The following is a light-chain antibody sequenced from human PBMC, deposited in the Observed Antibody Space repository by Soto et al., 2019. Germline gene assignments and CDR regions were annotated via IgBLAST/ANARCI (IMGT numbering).Light chain of an antibody. CDR2: GSS. Sequence: QSVLTQPPSVSGAPGQRVTIPCTGSSSNIGAGYDVHWYQQLPGTAPKLLIYGSSNRPSGVPDRFSGSKSGTSASLAITGLQAEDEADYCCQSYGSTLSGVVFGGGTKLPVL. CDR3: QSYGSTLSGVV. CDR1: SSNIGAGYD. V-gene: IGLV1-40*01. J-gene: IGLJ2*01.